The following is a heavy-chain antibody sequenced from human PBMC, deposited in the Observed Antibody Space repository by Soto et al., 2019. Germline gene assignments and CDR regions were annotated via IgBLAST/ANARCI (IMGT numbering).Heavy chain of an antibody. CDR2: INHSGST. J-gene: IGHJ5*02. D-gene: IGHD2-2*01. CDR3: ARVLRVVPAAIP. CDR1: GGSFSGYY. Sequence: PSETLSLTCAVYGGSFSGYYWSWIRQPPGKGLEWIGEINHSGSTNYSPSLKSRVTISVDTSKNQFSLKLSSVTAADTAVYYCARVLRVVPAAIPWGQGTLVTVSS. V-gene: IGHV4-34*01.